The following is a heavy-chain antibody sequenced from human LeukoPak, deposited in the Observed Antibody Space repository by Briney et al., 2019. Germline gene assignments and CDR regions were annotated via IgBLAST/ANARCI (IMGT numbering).Heavy chain of an antibody. CDR2: IGPTGSDR. CDR1: GLTFSTSG. D-gene: IGHD1-1*01. J-gene: IGHJ4*02. CDR3: ATETNGRNYHH. Sequence: GGSLRLSCTASGLTFSTSGFNWVRQAPGKGREWVASIGPTGSDRYHADSIKGRFTISRDNANNFLYLQMNSLRAEDTALYYCATETNGRNYHHWGQGTLLTVSS. V-gene: IGHV3-21*06.